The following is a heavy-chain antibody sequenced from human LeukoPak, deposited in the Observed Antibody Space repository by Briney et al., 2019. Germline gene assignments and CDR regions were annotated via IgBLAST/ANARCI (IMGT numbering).Heavy chain of an antibody. V-gene: IGHV3-74*01. CDR1: EFAFSANW. CDR2: IIGDGSVT. D-gene: IGHD3-16*01. Sequence: GGSLRLSCAASEFAFSANWMHWVRQAPGRGLVWVSRIIGDGSVTNYADSVKGRFTISRDNAKNTLYLQMNSLRAEDTAVYYCARFGSTTFADFWGQGTLVTVSS. CDR3: ARFGSTTFADF. J-gene: IGHJ4*02.